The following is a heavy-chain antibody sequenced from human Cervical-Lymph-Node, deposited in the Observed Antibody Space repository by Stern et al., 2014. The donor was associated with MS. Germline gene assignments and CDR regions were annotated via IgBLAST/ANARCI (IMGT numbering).Heavy chain of an antibody. D-gene: IGHD2-21*01. CDR1: GGSISSGGSS. CDR2: IYHSGST. Sequence: QLQLQESGSGQAKPSQTLSLTCAVSGGSISSGGSSWTWIRQPPGKGLVWIGFIYHSGSTYYHPSLKGRVFISVDTSKTQFALKLRSVTAADAAVYYCARGGVIYTQDRNGFDVWGQGTMVTVSS. CDR3: ARGGVIYTQDRNGFDV. V-gene: IGHV4-30-2*01. J-gene: IGHJ3*01.